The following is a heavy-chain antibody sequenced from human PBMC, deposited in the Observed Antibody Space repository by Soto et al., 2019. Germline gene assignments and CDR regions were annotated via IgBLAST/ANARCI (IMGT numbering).Heavy chain of an antibody. CDR1: GGSISSGGYY. J-gene: IGHJ4*02. V-gene: IGHV4-31*03. Sequence: QVQLQESGPGLVKPSQTLSLTCTVSGGSISSGGYYWSWIRQPPGKGLEGIGYIYYSGRTYYNPSLKGRVNISVDTSKNQVSLKLSSVTAADTAVYYCARSGYSYGPNPLLYWGQGTLVTVSS. D-gene: IGHD5-18*01. CDR2: IYYSGRT. CDR3: ARSGYSYGPNPLLY.